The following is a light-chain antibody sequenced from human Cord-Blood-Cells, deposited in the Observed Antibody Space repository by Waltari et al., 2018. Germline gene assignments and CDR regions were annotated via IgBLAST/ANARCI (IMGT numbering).Light chain of an antibody. J-gene: IGKJ4*01. V-gene: IGKV3-20*01. CDR2: GAS. Sequence: DIVLPQSPGTLSSSPGERATLSCRASQSVSSSYLAWYQQKPGQAPGLLIYGASSRATGIPDRFSGSGSGTDFTLTISRLEPEDFAVYYCQQYGSSPLTFGGGTKVEIK. CDR1: QSVSSSY. CDR3: QQYGSSPLT.